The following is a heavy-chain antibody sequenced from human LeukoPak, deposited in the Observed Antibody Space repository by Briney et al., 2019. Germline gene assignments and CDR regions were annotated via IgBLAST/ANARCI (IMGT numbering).Heavy chain of an antibody. CDR2: TYYGSKWYS. CDR1: GDSVSSNSGT. J-gene: IGHJ6*02. CDR3: ARGKSKRLDV. Sequence: SQTLSLTCALSGDSVSSNSGTWNWLRQSPSRGLEWLGRTYYGSKWYSDYAVSVKSRITINPDTSKNLFSLQLNSVTPEDTAVYYCARGKSKRLDVWGQGTTVTVSS. D-gene: IGHD5/OR15-5a*01. V-gene: IGHV6-1*01.